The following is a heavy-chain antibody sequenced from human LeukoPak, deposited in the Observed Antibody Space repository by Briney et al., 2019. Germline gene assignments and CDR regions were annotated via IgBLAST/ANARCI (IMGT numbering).Heavy chain of an antibody. CDR1: GGSISSGSYY. Sequence: PSETLSLTCTVSGGSISSGSYYWSWIRQPAGKGLEWIGRIYTSGSTNYNPSLKSRVTISVDTSKSQFSLKLSSVTAADTAVYYCARMMTFFDPWGQGTLVTVSS. V-gene: IGHV4-61*02. CDR2: IYTSGST. CDR3: ARMMTFFDP. D-gene: IGHD3-16*01. J-gene: IGHJ5*02.